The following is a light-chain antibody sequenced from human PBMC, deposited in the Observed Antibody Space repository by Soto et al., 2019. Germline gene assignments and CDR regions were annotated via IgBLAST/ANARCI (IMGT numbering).Light chain of an antibody. V-gene: IGLV1-51*01. CDR3: GTWDESLGAGV. J-gene: IGLJ7*01. CDR1: GSNIGRNY. CDR2: DDS. Sequence: QSVLTQPASLSAPPGEKVTISCSGRGSNIGRNYVSWYRQFPGTAPQLLIYDDSKRHSGVPDRLSGSRYGTSASLAIAGLQPGDEAVYYCGTWDESLGAGVFGGDTQLTVL.